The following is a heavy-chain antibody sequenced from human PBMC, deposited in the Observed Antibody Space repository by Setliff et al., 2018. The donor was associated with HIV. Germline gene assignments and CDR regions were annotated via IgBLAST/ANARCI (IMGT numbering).Heavy chain of an antibody. V-gene: IGHV4-4*07. CDR1: GGSFGVYR. Sequence: SETLSLTCTISGGSFGVYRWSWIRQSAGRGLEWIGRTDSSGTTDYKPSLKGRVAISVDPSRNQFSLRVTSVTAADTAVYFCARDRHSSGLGSYGPWGPGILVTVSS. D-gene: IGHD3-10*01. CDR2: TDSSGTT. J-gene: IGHJ5*02. CDR3: ARDRHSSGLGSYGP.